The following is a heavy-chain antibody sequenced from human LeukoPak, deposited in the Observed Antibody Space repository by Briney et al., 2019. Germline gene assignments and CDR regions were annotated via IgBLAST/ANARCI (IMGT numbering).Heavy chain of an antibody. J-gene: IGHJ4*02. CDR3: ARDLRIAVGRVALCDY. CDR1: GFTFTGYY. V-gene: IGHV1-2*06. CDR2: INPNSGGT. D-gene: IGHD6-19*01. Sequence: GRSLRLSCAASGFTFTGYYMHWVRQAPGQGLEWMGRINPNSGGTNYAQKFQGRVTMTRDTSISTAYMELSRLRSDDTAVYYCARDLRIAVGRVALCDYWGQGTLVTVSS.